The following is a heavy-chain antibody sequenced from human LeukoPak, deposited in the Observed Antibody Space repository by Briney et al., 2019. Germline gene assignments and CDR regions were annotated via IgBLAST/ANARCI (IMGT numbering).Heavy chain of an antibody. Sequence: ASVKVSCKASGYTFTCYYMHWVRQAPGQGLEWMGWINPNSGGTSYAQKFQGRVTMTRDTSISTAYMELSRLRSDDTAVYYCASVGGGLRLKGDDYGDPGDYWGQGTLVTVSS. D-gene: IGHD4-17*01. J-gene: IGHJ4*02. CDR2: INPNSGGT. CDR3: ASVGGGLRLKGDDYGDPGDY. CDR1: GYTFTCYY. V-gene: IGHV1-2*02.